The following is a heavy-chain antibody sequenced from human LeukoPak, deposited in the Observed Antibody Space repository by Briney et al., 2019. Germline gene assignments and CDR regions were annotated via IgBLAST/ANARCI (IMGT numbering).Heavy chain of an antibody. D-gene: IGHD3-10*01. CDR2: IKSDGST. Sequence: PGGSLRLSCAASGFTFSSYWMHWVRHIPGKGLVWVSRIKSDGSTIYPDSVKGRFTISRDNAKNTVYLQMNSLRAEDTAMYYCARAVTYFYGSVTYDWFDRWGQGTLVTVSS. V-gene: IGHV3-74*01. CDR1: GFTFSSYW. CDR3: ARAVTYFYGSVTYDWFDR. J-gene: IGHJ5*02.